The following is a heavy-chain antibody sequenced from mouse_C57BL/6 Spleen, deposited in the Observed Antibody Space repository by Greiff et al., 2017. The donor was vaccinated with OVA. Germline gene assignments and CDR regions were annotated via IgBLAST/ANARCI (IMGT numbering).Heavy chain of an antibody. CDR3: AGDYCYGFDY. CDR1: GYTFTSYW. V-gene: IGHV1-64*01. Sequence: QVQLQQPGAELVKPGASVKLSCKASGYTFTSYWMHWVKQRPGQGLEWIGMIHPNSGSTNYNEKFKSKATLTVDKSASTAYMQLSSLTSEDSAVYYCAGDYCYGFDYWGQGTTLTVSA. D-gene: IGHD2-12*01. CDR2: IHPNSGST. J-gene: IGHJ2*01.